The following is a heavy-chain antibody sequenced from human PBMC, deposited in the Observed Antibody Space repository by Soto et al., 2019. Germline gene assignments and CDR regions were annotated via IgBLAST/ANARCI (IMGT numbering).Heavy chain of an antibody. V-gene: IGHV3-23*01. J-gene: IGHJ5*02. CDR2: ISGSGGST. CDR3: AKDHSAAGTIWFDP. D-gene: IGHD6-13*01. Sequence: EVQLLESGGGLVQPGGSLRLSCAASGFIFNNYAMNWVRQAPGEGLEWVSAISGSGGSTYYADSVKGRFTISRDNSKNTLYLQMNSLRAEDTAVYYCAKDHSAAGTIWFDPWGQGTLVTVSS. CDR1: GFIFNNYA.